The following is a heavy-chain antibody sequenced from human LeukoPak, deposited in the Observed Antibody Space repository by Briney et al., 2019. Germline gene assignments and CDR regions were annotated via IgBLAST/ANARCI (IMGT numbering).Heavy chain of an antibody. V-gene: IGHV4-34*01. CDR1: GGSFSGYY. D-gene: IGHD3-3*01. CDR2: INHSGST. J-gene: IGHJ4*02. CDR3: ARLHRRITIFGVVIMPDY. Sequence: SETLSLTCAVYGGSFSGYYWSWIRQPPGKGLEWIGEINHSGSTYYNPSPKSRVTISVDTSKNQFSLKLSSVTAADTAVYYCARLHRRITIFGVVIMPDYWGQGTLVTVSS.